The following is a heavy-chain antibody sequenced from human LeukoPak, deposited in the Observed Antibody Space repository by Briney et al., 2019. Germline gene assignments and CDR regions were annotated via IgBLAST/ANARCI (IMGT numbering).Heavy chain of an antibody. CDR1: GLTFSSYW. V-gene: IGHV3-7*01. Sequence: PGGSLRLSCAASGLTFSSYWMSWVRQAPGKGLEWVANIKQDGSEKYYVDSVKGRFTISRDNAKNSLYLQMNSLRAEDTAVYYCARVYNSSSWFHYYYYYYMDVWGKGTTVTVSS. D-gene: IGHD6-13*01. CDR3: ARVYNSSSWFHYYYYYYMDV. CDR2: IKQDGSEK. J-gene: IGHJ6*03.